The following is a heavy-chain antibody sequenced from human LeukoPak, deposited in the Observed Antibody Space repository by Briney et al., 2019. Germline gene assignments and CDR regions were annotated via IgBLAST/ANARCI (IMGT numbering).Heavy chain of an antibody. CDR1: GFSFSDYG. J-gene: IGHJ4*02. D-gene: IGHD3-22*01. CDR3: AKDLDSSGHSY. V-gene: IGHV3-30*18. Sequence: GRSLRLSFAASGFSFSDYGMHWVRQAPGRGLEWVAVILQDVSNKYYADSVRGRFTVSRDNSRNTLYLQMNSLREEDTALYYCAKDLDSSGHSYWGQGTLVTVST. CDR2: ILQDVSNK.